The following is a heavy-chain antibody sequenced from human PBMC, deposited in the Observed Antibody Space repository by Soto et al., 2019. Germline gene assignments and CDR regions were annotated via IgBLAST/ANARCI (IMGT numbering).Heavy chain of an antibody. D-gene: IGHD4-4*01. V-gene: IGHV1-3*01. CDR3: ERGLWEAGNYYLDV. Sequence: ASVKVSCKASGYSFTGYAIHWVRQAPGQRLEWMGWINAGNGKTKYSQKSQGRLTITRDTSASTVYMDLTGLRSEDTAVYYCERGLWEAGNYYLDVWGQGTTVTVS. J-gene: IGHJ6*02. CDR2: INAGNGKT. CDR1: GYSFTGYA.